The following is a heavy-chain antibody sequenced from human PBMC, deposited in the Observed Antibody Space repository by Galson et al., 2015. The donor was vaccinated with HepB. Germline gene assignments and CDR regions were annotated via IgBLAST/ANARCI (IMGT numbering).Heavy chain of an antibody. CDR2: ITSSGGNS. CDR1: GFSFTRYA. J-gene: IGHJ4*02. V-gene: IGHV3-23*01. Sequence: SGFSFTRYAMTWVRQAPGKGLEWVSSITSSGGNSYYTDSVKGRFTVSRDNSKNTLLLQLNSLRAEDTAMYFCAKDGIMVANNPYHFHYWGQGTLVTVSS. CDR3: AKDGIMVANNPYHFHY. D-gene: IGHD2-15*01.